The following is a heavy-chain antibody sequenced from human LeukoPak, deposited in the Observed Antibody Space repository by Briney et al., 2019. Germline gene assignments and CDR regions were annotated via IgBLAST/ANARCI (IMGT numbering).Heavy chain of an antibody. CDR2: ICGSGGST. Sequence: GGSLRLSCAASGFTFSSYAMSWVRQAPGQGLEGVSAICGSGGSTYYADSVKGRFTISRDISKNTLYLQMNSLRAEDTAVYYCAKEGSIAAAGTAFDYWGQGTLVTVSS. D-gene: IGHD6-13*01. CDR3: AKEGSIAAAGTAFDY. V-gene: IGHV3-23*01. J-gene: IGHJ4*02. CDR1: GFTFSSYA.